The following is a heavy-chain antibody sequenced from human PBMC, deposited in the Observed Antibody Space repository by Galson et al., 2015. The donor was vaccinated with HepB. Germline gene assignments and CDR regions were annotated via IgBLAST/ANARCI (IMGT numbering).Heavy chain of an antibody. V-gene: IGHV4-31*03. CDR1: GGSISSGGYY. CDR3: ARDWAPYYDDAFDI. CDR2: IYYSGST. Sequence: TLSLTCTVSGGSISSGGYYWSWVRQHPGKGLEWIGYIYYSGSTYYNPSLKSRVTISVDTSKNQFSLKLSSVTAADTAVYYCARDWAPYYDDAFDIWGQGTMVTVSS. J-gene: IGHJ3*02. D-gene: IGHD3-22*01.